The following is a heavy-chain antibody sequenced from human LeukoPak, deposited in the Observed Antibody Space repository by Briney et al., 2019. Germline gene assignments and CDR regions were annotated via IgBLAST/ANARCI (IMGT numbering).Heavy chain of an antibody. J-gene: IGHJ3*02. CDR1: GGSISSSSYY. V-gene: IGHV4-39*07. Sequence: SETLSLTCTVSGGSISSSSYYWGWIRQPPGKGLEWIGSIYYSGSTYYNPSLKSRVTISVDTSKNQFSLKLSSVTAADTAVYYCARVQHTYYYGSGRLILYAFDIWGQGTMVTVSS. CDR2: IYYSGST. D-gene: IGHD3-10*01. CDR3: ARVQHTYYYGSGRLILYAFDI.